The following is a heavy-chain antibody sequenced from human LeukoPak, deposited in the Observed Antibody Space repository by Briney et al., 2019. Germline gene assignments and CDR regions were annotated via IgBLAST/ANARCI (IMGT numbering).Heavy chain of an antibody. V-gene: IGHV3-48*01. CDR2: ISGSGSSI. CDR1: GFTFSSYS. CDR3: ARGDGSGSYYSDY. D-gene: IGHD3-10*01. J-gene: IGHJ4*02. Sequence: GGSLRLSCAASGFTFSSYSINWVRQAPGKGLEWVSYISGSGSSIYYADSVKGRFTISRDNAKNLVYLQMNSLRAEDTAVYYCARGDGSGSYYSDYWGQGTLVTVSS.